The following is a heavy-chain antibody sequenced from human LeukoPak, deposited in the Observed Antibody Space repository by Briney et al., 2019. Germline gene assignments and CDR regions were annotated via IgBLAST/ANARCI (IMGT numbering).Heavy chain of an antibody. D-gene: IGHD3-10*01. J-gene: IGHJ4*02. CDR2: IYTGGTI. CDR1: GFSVNNNY. Sequence: GGSLRLSCAASGFSVNNNYMTWVRQAPGKGLEWVSLIYTGGTIYYADSVKGRFTISRDNSKNTLCLQMNSLTAEDTAVYYCALLWYGELPQVDYWGQGTLVTVSS. CDR3: ALLWYGELPQVDY. V-gene: IGHV3-53*01.